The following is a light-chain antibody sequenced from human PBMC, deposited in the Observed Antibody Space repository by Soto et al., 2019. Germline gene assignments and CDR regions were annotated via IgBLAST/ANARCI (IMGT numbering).Light chain of an antibody. CDR1: SSDIGRHDY. J-gene: IGLJ1*01. CDR2: EVS. CDR3: SSYAGSNIYV. Sequence: QSALTQPASVSGPPGQSITISCTGSSSDIGRHDYVSWYQHHPGKVPKVIIYEVSKRPPGVPDRFSGSKSGNTASLSVSGLQAEDDGDYYCSSYAGSNIYVFGTGTKLTVL. V-gene: IGLV2-8*01.